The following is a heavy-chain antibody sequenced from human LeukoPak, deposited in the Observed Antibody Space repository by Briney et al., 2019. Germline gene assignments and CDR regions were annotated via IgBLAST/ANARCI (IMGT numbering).Heavy chain of an antibody. J-gene: IGHJ4*02. CDR1: GGSIGSYY. D-gene: IGHD5-18*01. Sequence: PSETLSLTCTVSGGSIGSYYWSWIRQPPGKGLEWIGYIYYSGSTNYNPSLKSRVTISVDTSKNQFSLKLSSVTAADTAVYYCARPDTAMVSSFDYWGQGTLVTVSS. CDR2: IYYSGST. V-gene: IGHV4-59*08. CDR3: ARPDTAMVSSFDY.